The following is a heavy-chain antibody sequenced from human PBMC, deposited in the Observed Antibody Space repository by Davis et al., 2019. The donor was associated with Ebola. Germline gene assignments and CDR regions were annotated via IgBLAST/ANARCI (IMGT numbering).Heavy chain of an antibody. V-gene: IGHV4-34*01. D-gene: IGHD6-13*01. CDR1: GGSISSYY. J-gene: IGHJ4*02. CDR3: ARRGYSSGWYQRVPFDY. Sequence: PSETLSLTCTVSGGSISSYYWSWIRQPPGKGLEWIGEINHSGSTNYNPSLKSRVTISVDTSKNQFSLKLSSVTAADTAVYYCARRGYSSGWYQRVPFDYWGQGTLVTVSS. CDR2: INHSGST.